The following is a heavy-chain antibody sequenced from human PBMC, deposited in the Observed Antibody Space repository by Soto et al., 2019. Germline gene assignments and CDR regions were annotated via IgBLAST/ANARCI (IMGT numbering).Heavy chain of an antibody. V-gene: IGHV3-23*01. D-gene: IGHD2-21*01. CDR2: ISGGGDAT. CDR3: ARKVVVSSSRPDYWYFDL. J-gene: IGHJ2*01. Sequence: EVQLLESGGDSVQPGGSVRLSCAGSGFTFINYAMNWVRQAPGKGLEWVSTISGGGDATFFADSVRGRFTFSRDNSKNTVTLQMNSLGVDDTAVYYCARKVVVSSSRPDYWYFDLGGRGTLVTVSS. CDR1: GFTFINYA.